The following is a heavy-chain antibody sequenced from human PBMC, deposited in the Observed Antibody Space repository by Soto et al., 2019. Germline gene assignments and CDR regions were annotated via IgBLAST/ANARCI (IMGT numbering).Heavy chain of an antibody. CDR2: ISHLENT. CDR3: VRGGGYDPFDY. Sequence: SETLSLTCTVSGASISYGGFSWSWIRQSPGKGLGWIGYISHLENTYFHPSFKSRLTMSIDRSRSQFSLNLSSVTAADRAVYYCVRGGGYDPFDYWGQGVLVTVSS. J-gene: IGHJ4*02. CDR1: GASISYGGFS. D-gene: IGHD5-12*01. V-gene: IGHV4-30-2*06.